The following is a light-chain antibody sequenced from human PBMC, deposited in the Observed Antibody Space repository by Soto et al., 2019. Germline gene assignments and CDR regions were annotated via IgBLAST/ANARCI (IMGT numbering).Light chain of an antibody. CDR1: SGFVGSFSL. J-gene: IGLJ3*02. CDR3: SSCTGTSTLV. CDR2: EGH. V-gene: IGLV2-14*02. Sequence: QSALAQPASVSGSPGQSITISCTGTSGFVGSFSLVSWYQQHPGKAPKVMISEGHRRPSGVPDRFSGSKSGNTASLTISGLQAEDEADYYCSSCTGTSTLVFGGGTKLTVL.